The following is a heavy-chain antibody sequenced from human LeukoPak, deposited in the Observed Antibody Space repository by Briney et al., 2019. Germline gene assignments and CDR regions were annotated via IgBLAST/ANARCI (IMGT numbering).Heavy chain of an antibody. CDR3: ARALTMGKAFDY. Sequence: PSETLSLTCAVYGGSFSGYYLSWIRQPPGKGLEWIGEINHSGSTNYNPSLKSRVTISVDTSKNQFSLKLSTVTAADTAVYYCARALTMGKAFDYWGQGTLVTVSS. V-gene: IGHV4-34*01. CDR2: INHSGST. CDR1: GGSFSGYY. D-gene: IGHD3-3*01. J-gene: IGHJ4*02.